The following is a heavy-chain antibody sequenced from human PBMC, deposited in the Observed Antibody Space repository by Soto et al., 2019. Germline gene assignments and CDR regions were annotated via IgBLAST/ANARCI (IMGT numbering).Heavy chain of an antibody. J-gene: IGHJ4*02. CDR3: ARRGGAIIALFDY. D-gene: IGHD2-21*01. CDR1: GGSISSYY. Sequence: SETLSLTCTVSGGSISSYYWSWIRQPPGKGLEWIGYIYYSGSTNYNPSLKSRVTISVDTSKNQFSLRLSSVAAADTAVYYCARRGGAIIALFDYWGQGTLVTVSS. CDR2: IYYSGST. V-gene: IGHV4-59*08.